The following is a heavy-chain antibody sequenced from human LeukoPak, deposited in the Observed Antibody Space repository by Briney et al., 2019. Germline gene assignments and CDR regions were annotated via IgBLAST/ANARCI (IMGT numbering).Heavy chain of an antibody. CDR2: INHSGST. Sequence: PSETLSLTCAVYGGSFSDYYWTWIRQPPGRGLEWIGEINHSGSTDYTPSLKSRVAISVDTSKNQFSLKLSSVTAADTAVYYCARRPVAAANSPLDYWGQGTPVTVSS. V-gene: IGHV4-34*01. J-gene: IGHJ4*02. D-gene: IGHD6-13*01. CDR1: GGSFSDYY. CDR3: ARRPVAAANSPLDY.